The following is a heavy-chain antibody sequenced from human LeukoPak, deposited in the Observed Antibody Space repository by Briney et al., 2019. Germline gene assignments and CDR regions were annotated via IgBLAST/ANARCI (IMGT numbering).Heavy chain of an antibody. CDR1: GYTFTGYY. V-gene: IGHV1-2*02. J-gene: IGHJ4*02. CDR3: ARDLGITIFGVVPRGYVDY. D-gene: IGHD3-3*01. Sequence: GASVKVSCKASGYTFTGYYMHWVRQAPGQGLEWMGWINPNSGGTNYAQKFQGRVTMTRDTSISTAYMELSRLRSDDTVVYYCARDLGITIFGVVPRGYVDYWGQGTLVTVSS. CDR2: INPNSGGT.